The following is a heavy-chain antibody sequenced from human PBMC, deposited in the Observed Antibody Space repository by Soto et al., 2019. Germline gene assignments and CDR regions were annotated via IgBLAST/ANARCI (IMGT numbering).Heavy chain of an antibody. CDR3: ANHRATGWSYFDY. J-gene: IGHJ4*02. V-gene: IGHV3-30*18. Sequence: GGSLRLSCAASGFTFSSYGMHWVRQAPGKGLEWVAVISYDGSNKYYADSVKGRFTISRDNSKNTLYLQMNSLRAEDTAVYYCANHRATGWSYFDYWGQGTLVTVSS. D-gene: IGHD2-15*01. CDR2: ISYDGSNK. CDR1: GFTFSSYG.